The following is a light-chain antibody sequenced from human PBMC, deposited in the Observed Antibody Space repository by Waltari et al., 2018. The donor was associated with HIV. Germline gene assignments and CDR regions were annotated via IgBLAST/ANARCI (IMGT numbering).Light chain of an antibody. CDR2: STN. Sequence: QTVVTQEPSFSVSPGGTVTLTCGLSSGSVSTSYYPSWYQQTPGQAPRTLIYSTNTRAAGVPVRFSRSTLVNKAALTITGAQADDESDYYCVLYMGSGISVFGGGTKLTVL. CDR1: SGSVSTSYY. J-gene: IGLJ3*02. V-gene: IGLV8-61*01. CDR3: VLYMGSGISV.